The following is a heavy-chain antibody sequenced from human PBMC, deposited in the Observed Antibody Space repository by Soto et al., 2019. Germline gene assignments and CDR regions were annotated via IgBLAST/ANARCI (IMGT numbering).Heavy chain of an antibody. Sequence: SETLSRTCTVSGGSISSYYWSWIRQPAGKGLEWIGRIYTSGSTNYNPSLTSRVPMSVDASKNQFSLKLCSLTAAVTAVYYCARDWTMGIVVVPRYCMDVWGQGTTVTVSS. V-gene: IGHV4-4*07. CDR1: GGSISSYY. J-gene: IGHJ6*02. D-gene: IGHD2-2*01. CDR3: ARDWTMGIVVVPRYCMDV. CDR2: IYTSGST.